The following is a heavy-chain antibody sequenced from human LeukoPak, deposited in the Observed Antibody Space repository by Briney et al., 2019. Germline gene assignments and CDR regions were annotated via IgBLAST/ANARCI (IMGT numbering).Heavy chain of an antibody. V-gene: IGHV3-30-3*01. D-gene: IGHD6-13*01. CDR2: ISYDGSNK. Sequence: PGGSLRLSCSASGFTFSSYAMHWVRQAPGKGLEWVAVISYDGSNKYYADSVKGRFTISRDNSKNTLYLQMNSLRAEDTAVYYCARAPSGGAAGNFDYWGQGTLVTVSS. J-gene: IGHJ4*02. CDR3: ARAPSGGAAGNFDY. CDR1: GFTFSSYA.